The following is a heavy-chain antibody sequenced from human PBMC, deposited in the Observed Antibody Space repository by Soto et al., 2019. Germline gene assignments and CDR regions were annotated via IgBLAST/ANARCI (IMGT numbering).Heavy chain of an antibody. Sequence: ASVKVSCKASGYTFTSYGISWVRQAPGQGLEWMGWISAYNGNTNYAQKLQGRVTMTTDTSTSTAYMELRSLRSDDTAVYYCARDSQDYYGSGSEDDYWGQGTLVTVSS. V-gene: IGHV1-18*01. CDR1: GYTFTSYG. D-gene: IGHD3-10*01. CDR3: ARDSQDYYGSGSEDDY. CDR2: ISAYNGNT. J-gene: IGHJ4*02.